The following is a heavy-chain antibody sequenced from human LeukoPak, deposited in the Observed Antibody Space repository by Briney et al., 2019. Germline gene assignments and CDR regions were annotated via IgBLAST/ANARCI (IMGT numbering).Heavy chain of an antibody. Sequence: GGSLRLSCAASGFTFSTYSMSWVRQAPGKGLEWVSYISSSSSTISYPDSVKGRFTISRDNAKNSLYLQMNSLRDEDTAVYYCARIPGGYYYAMDVWGQGTTVTVSS. CDR3: ARIPGGYYYAMDV. J-gene: IGHJ6*02. CDR1: GFTFSTYS. D-gene: IGHD3-16*01. V-gene: IGHV3-48*02. CDR2: ISSSSSTI.